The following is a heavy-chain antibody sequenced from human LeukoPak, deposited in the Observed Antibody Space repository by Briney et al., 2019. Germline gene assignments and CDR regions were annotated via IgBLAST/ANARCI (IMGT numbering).Heavy chain of an antibody. V-gene: IGHV3-21*04. CDR2: ISSSSSYI. D-gene: IGHD3-10*01. CDR3: ARGHSYYYGSGSYYHFDY. Sequence: PGGSLRLSCAASGFTFSSYGMHWVRQAPVKGLEWVSSISSSSSYIYYADSVKGRFTISRDNAKNSLYLQMNSLRAEDTAVYYCARGHSYYYGSGSYYHFDYWGQGTLVTVSS. CDR1: GFTFSSYG. J-gene: IGHJ4*02.